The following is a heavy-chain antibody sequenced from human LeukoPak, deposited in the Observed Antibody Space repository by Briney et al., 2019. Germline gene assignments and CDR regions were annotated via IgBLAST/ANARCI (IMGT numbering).Heavy chain of an antibody. V-gene: IGHV1-18*01. CDR2: ISAYKGNT. J-gene: IGHJ1*01. CDR3: ARGGTMVTVGYFQH. Sequence: ASVKVSCKASGYTFTSYGISWVRQAPGQGLEGMGWISAYKGNTNYAQKLQGRVTMTTDTSTSTAYMELRSLRSDDTAVYYCARGGTMVTVGYFQHWGQGTLVTVSS. CDR1: GYTFTSYG. D-gene: IGHD2-21*02.